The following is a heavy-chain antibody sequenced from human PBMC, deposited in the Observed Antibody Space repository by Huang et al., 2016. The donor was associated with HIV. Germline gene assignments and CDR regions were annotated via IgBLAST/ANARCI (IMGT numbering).Heavy chain of an antibody. D-gene: IGHD3-22*01. CDR2: SNSDGSST. CDR3: ARDPRIQSWLNFFDY. Sequence: EVQLVESGGGLVQPGGSLRLSCAASGFSISSYWMQWVRQAPGKGLVWVSRSNSDGSSTSDADSVKGRFTISRDNAKNTLYLQMNSLRAEDTAVYYCARDPRIQSWLNFFDYWGQGTLVSVSS. J-gene: IGHJ4*02. V-gene: IGHV3-74*01. CDR1: GFSISSYW.